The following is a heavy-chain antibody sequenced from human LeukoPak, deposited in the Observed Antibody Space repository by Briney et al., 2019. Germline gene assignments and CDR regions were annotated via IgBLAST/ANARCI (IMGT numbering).Heavy chain of an antibody. J-gene: IGHJ4*02. CDR3: ARDRLSYCGGDCYSHRAPYFDY. CDR2: ISAYNGNT. V-gene: IGHV1-18*01. D-gene: IGHD2-21*02. CDR1: GYTFTSYG. Sequence: ASVKVSCKASGYTFTSYGISWVRQAPGQGLEWMGWISAYNGNTNYAQKLQGRVTMTTDTSTSTAYMELRSLRSDDTAVYYCARDRLSYCGGDCYSHRAPYFDYWGQGTLVTVSS.